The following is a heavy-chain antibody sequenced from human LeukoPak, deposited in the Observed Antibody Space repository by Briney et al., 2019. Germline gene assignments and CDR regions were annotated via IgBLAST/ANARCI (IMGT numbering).Heavy chain of an antibody. Sequence: SETLSLTCTVSGGSISSFYWSWIRQPPGKGLEWIGYIYYTGSTNYNSSLKSRVTISVDTSKNQFSLNLSSVTAADTAVYYCAGQYYDILTGQDYWGQGTLVTVSS. CDR2: IYYTGST. CDR1: GGSISSFY. D-gene: IGHD3-9*01. V-gene: IGHV4-59*12. J-gene: IGHJ4*02. CDR3: AGQYYDILTGQDY.